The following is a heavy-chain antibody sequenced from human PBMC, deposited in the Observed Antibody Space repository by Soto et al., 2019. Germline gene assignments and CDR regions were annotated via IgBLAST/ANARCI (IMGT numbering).Heavy chain of an antibody. CDR1: GGSISSYY. V-gene: IGHV3-23*01. J-gene: IGHJ5*02. Sequence: ETLSLTGTVSGGSISSYYWSWVRQAPGKGLEWISSISGSGFKKYYADSVKGRFTISRDNSKSTVYLELNNLSAEDTAVYHCAKNQGVELVPLATVDWFDPWGQGSVVTVSS. CDR3: AKNQGVELVPLATVDWFDP. D-gene: IGHD1-26*01. CDR2: ISGSGFKK.